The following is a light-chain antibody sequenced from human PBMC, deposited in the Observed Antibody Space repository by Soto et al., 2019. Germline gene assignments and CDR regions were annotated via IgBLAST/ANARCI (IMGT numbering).Light chain of an antibody. CDR1: QGIRNA. V-gene: IGKV1-17*01. J-gene: IGKJ1*01. CDR3: LQYNTYSWT. CDR2: AAS. Sequence: DIQMTQSPSSLSASVGDRVTITCRASQGIRNALDWYQQKPAKAPERLIYAASSLRSGVPSRFSGSGSGTEFTLTFSSLQAQDFGTDDSLQYNTYSWTFGIGTNVEIK.